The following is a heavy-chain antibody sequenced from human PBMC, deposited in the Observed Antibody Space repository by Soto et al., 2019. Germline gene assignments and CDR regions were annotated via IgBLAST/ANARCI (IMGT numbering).Heavy chain of an antibody. CDR3: ARDGRADNYGDYIDY. CDR2: INTDNGNT. J-gene: IGHJ4*02. V-gene: IGHV1-3*04. Sequence: ASVKVSCKASGYTFTSYAMHWVRQAPGQRLEWMGWINTDNGNTKYSEKLQGRDTINRDTSESTAYMELSSLRSEDTALYFCARDGRADNYGDYIDYWGQGTLVTVSS. CDR1: GYTFTSYA. D-gene: IGHD4-17*01.